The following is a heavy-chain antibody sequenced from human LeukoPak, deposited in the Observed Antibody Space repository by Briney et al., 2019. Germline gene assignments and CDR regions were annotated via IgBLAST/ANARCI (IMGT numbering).Heavy chain of an antibody. CDR3: ARVHRTRIYFDL. CDR2: INPNSGNT. D-gene: IGHD2-2*01. J-gene: IGHJ2*01. V-gene: IGHV1-18*04. CDR1: GYTFTGYY. Sequence: GASVKVSCKASGYTFTGYYMHWVRQAPGQGLEWMGWINPNSGNTNYAQKLQGRVTMTTDTSTSTAYMELRSLRSDDTAVYYCARVHRTRIYFDLWGRGTLVTVSS.